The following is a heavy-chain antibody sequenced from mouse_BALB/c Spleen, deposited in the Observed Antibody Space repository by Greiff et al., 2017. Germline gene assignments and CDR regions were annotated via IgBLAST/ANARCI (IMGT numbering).Heavy chain of an antibody. CDR3: ERTITTVVATDFDV. J-gene: IGHJ1*01. V-gene: IGHV1S82*01. D-gene: IGHD1-1*01. CDR2: IHPSDSET. Sequence: QVQLQQPGAELVRPGASVKLSCKASGYSFTSYWTNWVKQRPGQGLEWIGMIHPSDSETRLNQKFKDKATLTVDKSSSTAYMQLSSPTSEDSAVYYWERTITTVVATDFDVWGGGSTVTVSS. CDR1: GYSFTSYW.